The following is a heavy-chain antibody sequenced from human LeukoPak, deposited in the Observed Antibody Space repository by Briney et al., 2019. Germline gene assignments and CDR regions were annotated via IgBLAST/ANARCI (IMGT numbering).Heavy chain of an antibody. CDR1: GFTFSSYA. J-gene: IGHJ4*02. CDR2: ISGSGGST. D-gene: IGHD2-15*01. V-gene: IGHV3-23*01. Sequence: GGSLRLSCAASGFTFSSYAMSWVRQAPGKGLEWVSAISGSGGSTYYADSVKGRFTISRDNSKNTLYLQMNSLRAEDTAVYYCAKTQRRGYCSGGSCYGYYFDYWGQGTLVTVSS. CDR3: AKTQRRGYCSGGSCYGYYFDY.